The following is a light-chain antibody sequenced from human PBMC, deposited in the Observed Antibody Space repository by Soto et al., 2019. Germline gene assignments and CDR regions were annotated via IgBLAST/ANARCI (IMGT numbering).Light chain of an antibody. V-gene: IGKV3-11*01. CDR3: QQLNSYPLGNT. CDR1: QSVSSN. CDR2: DAS. Sequence: EIVLIQSPATLSLSPGERATLSCRASQSVSSNLAWYQQNPGQAPRLLIFDASNRATGIPARFSGSGSGTDFILTISSLEPEDFATYYCQQLNSYPLGNTFGPGTKVEIK. J-gene: IGKJ3*01.